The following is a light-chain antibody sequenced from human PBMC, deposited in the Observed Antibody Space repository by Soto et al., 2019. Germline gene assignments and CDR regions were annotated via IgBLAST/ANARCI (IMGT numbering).Light chain of an antibody. CDR3: HHYGTSPWT. Sequence: EIVMTQSPATLSVSPGERATLSCRASQSVSSNLAWYQQKPGQAPGLLIYGASTRATGIPARFSGSGSGTEFTLTISSLQSEDFAVYYCHHYGTSPWTFGQGTKVESK. J-gene: IGKJ1*01. CDR2: GAS. V-gene: IGKV3-15*01. CDR1: QSVSSN.